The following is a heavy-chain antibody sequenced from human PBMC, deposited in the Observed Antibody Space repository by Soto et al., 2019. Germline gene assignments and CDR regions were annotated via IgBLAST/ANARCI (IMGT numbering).Heavy chain of an antibody. CDR3: VHPRSTVQIPPT. Sequence: GGSLRLSCSASGFAFSMFSMHWFRQAPGKGLEYVSGISSNGDSTYYADSVKGRFTISRDNSKNTLYLQMSSLRAVDTAVYYCVHPRSTVQIPPTWGQGTLVTVSS. CDR2: ISSNGDST. J-gene: IGHJ5*02. D-gene: IGHD4-17*01. V-gene: IGHV3-64D*06. CDR1: GFAFSMFS.